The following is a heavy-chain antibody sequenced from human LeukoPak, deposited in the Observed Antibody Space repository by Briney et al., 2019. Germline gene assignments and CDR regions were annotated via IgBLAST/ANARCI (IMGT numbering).Heavy chain of an antibody. CDR3: AKLQYSYGHTIDY. CDR1: GFTFSSYA. J-gene: IGHJ4*02. D-gene: IGHD5-18*01. V-gene: IGHV3-23*01. Sequence: PGGSLRLSCAASGFTFSSYAMSWVRQAPGKGLEWVSAISGSGGSTYYADTVKGRFTISRDNSKNTLYLQMNSLRAEDTAVYYCAKLQYSYGHTIDYWGQGTLVTVSS. CDR2: ISGSGGST.